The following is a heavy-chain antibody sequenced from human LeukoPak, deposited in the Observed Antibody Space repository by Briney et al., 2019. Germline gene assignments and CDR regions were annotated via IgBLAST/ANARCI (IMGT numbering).Heavy chain of an antibody. Sequence: PGGSLRLSCAASGFTFSSHAMGWVRQAPGKGLEWVSALSISGDTTYYADSVKGRFTISRDNSKNTLYLQMNSLRAEDTAVYYCAKFPSTSAIFDYWGQGTLVTVSS. CDR1: GFTFSSHA. CDR2: LSISGDTT. J-gene: IGHJ4*02. D-gene: IGHD2-2*01. CDR3: AKFPSTSAIFDY. V-gene: IGHV3-23*01.